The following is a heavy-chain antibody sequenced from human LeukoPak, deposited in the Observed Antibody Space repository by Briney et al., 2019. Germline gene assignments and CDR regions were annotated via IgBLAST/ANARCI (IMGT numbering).Heavy chain of an antibody. CDR3: ARDGYYDSSGSYHRPFDY. CDR1: GGSIRSYY. J-gene: IGHJ4*02. V-gene: IGHV4-4*07. Sequence: SETLSLTCTVSGGSIRSYYWSWIRQPAGKGLEWIGRIYTSGSTKYNPSLKSRVTMSVDTSKNQFSLKLSSVTVADTAVYYCARDGYYDSSGSYHRPFDYWGQGTLVSVSS. D-gene: IGHD3-22*01. CDR2: IYTSGST.